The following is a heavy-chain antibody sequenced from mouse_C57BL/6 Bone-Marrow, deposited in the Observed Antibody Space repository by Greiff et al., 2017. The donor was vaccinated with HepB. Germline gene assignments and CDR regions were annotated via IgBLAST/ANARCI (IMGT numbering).Heavy chain of an antibody. V-gene: IGHV5-12*01. CDR1: GFTFSDYY. CDR3: ARRGLGFDY. D-gene: IGHD4-1*01. J-gene: IGHJ2*01. CDR2: ISNGGGST. Sequence: EVKLQESGGGLVQPGGSLKLSCAASGFTFSDYYMYWVRQTPEKRLEWVAYISNGGGSTYYPDTVKGRFTISRDNAKNTLYLQMSRLKSEDTAMYYCARRGLGFDYWGQGTTLTVSS.